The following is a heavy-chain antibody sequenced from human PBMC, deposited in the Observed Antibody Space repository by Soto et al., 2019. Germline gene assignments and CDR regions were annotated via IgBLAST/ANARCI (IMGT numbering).Heavy chain of an antibody. J-gene: IGHJ4*02. CDR1: GYTFTSYG. V-gene: IGHV1-18*01. CDR3: ARTPSFFGYCSGGSCFPFDD. D-gene: IGHD2-15*01. Sequence: GASVKVSCKASGYTFTSYGISWVRQAPGQGLEWMGWISAYNGNTNYAQKLQGRVTMTTDTSTSTAYMELRSLRSDDTAVYYCARTPSFFGYCSGGSCFPFDDWGQGTLVTVSS. CDR2: ISAYNGNT.